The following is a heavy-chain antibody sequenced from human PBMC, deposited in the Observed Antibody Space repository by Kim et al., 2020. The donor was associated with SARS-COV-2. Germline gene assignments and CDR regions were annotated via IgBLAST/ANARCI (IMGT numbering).Heavy chain of an antibody. V-gene: IGHV4-39*01. CDR2: IYYSGST. J-gene: IGHJ4*02. CDR1: GGSISSSSYY. CDR3: ASHEVYADGPYSYGSLFDY. D-gene: IGHD5-18*01. Sequence: SETLSLTCTVSGGSISSSSYYWGWIRQPPGKGLEWIGSIYYSGSTYYNPSLKSRVTISVDTSKNQFSLKLSSVTAADTAVYYCASHEVYADGPYSYGSLFDYWGQGTLVTVSS.